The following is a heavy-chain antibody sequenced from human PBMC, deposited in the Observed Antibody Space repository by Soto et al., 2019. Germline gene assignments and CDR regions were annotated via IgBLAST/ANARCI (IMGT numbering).Heavy chain of an antibody. CDR1: GFSFSDYA. CDR3: AKGRAITVYGVDILFDY. V-gene: IGHV3-23*01. Sequence: PGGSLRLSCKASGFSFSDYAMTWVRQAPGKGLKWVSVISGSGDNTFYAASVKGRFAISRDNSKNVLYLQMNSLSADDAVVYFCAKGRAITVYGVDILFDYWGLGTLVTVSS. CDR2: ISGSGDNT. J-gene: IGHJ4*01. D-gene: IGHD3-3*01.